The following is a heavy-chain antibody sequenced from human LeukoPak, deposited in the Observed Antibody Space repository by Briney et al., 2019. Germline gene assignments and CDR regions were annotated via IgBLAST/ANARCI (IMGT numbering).Heavy chain of an antibody. V-gene: IGHV4-59*01. J-gene: IGHJ4*02. CDR3: ARVYYGDYYFDY. CDR1: GGSISSYY. CDR2: IYYSGST. Sequence: PSETLSLTCTVSGGSISSYYWSWIRQPPGKGLEWIGYIYYSGSTSYNPSLKSRVTISVDTSKNQFSLKLSSVTAADTAVYYCARVYYGDYYFDYWGQGTLVTVSS. D-gene: IGHD4-17*01.